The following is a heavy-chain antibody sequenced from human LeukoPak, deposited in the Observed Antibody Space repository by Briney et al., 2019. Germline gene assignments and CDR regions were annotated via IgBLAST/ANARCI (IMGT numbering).Heavy chain of an antibody. D-gene: IGHD6-13*01. CDR2: INHSGST. V-gene: IGHV4-34*01. CDR3: ARLPRYSSSWPSYYYYYMDV. Sequence: PSETLSLTCAVYGGSFSGYYWSWIRQPPGKGLEWIGEINHSGSTNYNPSLKSRVTISVDTSKNQFSLKLSSVTAADTAVYYCARLPRYSSSWPSYYYYYMDVWGKGTTVTISS. CDR1: GGSFSGYY. J-gene: IGHJ6*03.